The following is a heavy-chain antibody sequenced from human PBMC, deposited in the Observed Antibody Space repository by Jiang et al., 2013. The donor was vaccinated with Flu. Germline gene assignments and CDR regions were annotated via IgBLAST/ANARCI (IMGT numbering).Heavy chain of an antibody. J-gene: IGHJ3*01. CDR2: VSTSSSGI. Sequence: VQLVESGGALVQPGESLRLSCAASGFNFRTYSMNWVRQAPGKGLEWISHVSTSSSGIYYAESVKNRFTISRDNTKNFVYLQMDSLRDEDTAVYYCASFNYGPDGFEFWGQGTMVVVSS. CDR3: ASFNYGPDGFEF. V-gene: IGHV3-48*02. D-gene: IGHD3-10*01. CDR1: GFNFRTYS.